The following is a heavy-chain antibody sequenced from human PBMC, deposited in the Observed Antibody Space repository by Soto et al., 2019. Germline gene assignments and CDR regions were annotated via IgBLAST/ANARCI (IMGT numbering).Heavy chain of an antibody. Sequence: GGSLRLSCAASGFTFSSYAMSWVRQAPGKGLGWVSAISGSGGSTYYADSVKGRFTISRDNSKNTLYLQMNSLRAEDTAVYYCAKAGMIVVVSYYFDYWGQGTLVTVSS. J-gene: IGHJ4*02. CDR1: GFTFSSYA. D-gene: IGHD3-22*01. CDR2: ISGSGGST. CDR3: AKAGMIVVVSYYFDY. V-gene: IGHV3-23*01.